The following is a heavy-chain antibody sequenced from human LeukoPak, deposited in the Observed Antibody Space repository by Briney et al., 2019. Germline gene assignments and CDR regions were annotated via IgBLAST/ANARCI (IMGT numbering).Heavy chain of an antibody. J-gene: IGHJ6*02. V-gene: IGHV4-4*07. CDR3: ARGAYYDSSGYYYYGMDV. CDR1: GGSISSYY. Sequence: SETLSLTCTVSGGSISSYYWSWIRQPAGKRLEWLGRIYTSGSTNYNPSLKSRVTMSVDTSKNQFSLKLSSVTAADTAVYYCARGAYYDSSGYYYYGMDVWGQGTTVTVS. CDR2: IYTSGST. D-gene: IGHD3-22*01.